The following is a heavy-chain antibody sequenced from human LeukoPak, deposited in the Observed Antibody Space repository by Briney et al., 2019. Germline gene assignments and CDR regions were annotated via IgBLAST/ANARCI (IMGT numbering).Heavy chain of an antibody. CDR2: IYHSGST. Sequence: PSETLSLTCAVSGGSISSGGYSWSWIRQPPGKGLEWIGYIYHSGSTYYNPSLKSRVTISVDRSKNQFSLKLSSVTAADTAVYYCARESPYYYDSSGYYEGGGFDYRGQGTLVTVSS. D-gene: IGHD3-22*01. CDR1: GGSISSGGYS. V-gene: IGHV4-30-2*01. J-gene: IGHJ4*02. CDR3: ARESPYYYDSSGYYEGGGFDY.